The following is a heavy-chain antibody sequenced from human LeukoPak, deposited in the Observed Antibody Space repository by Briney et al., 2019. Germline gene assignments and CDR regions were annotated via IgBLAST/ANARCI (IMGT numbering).Heavy chain of an antibody. D-gene: IGHD2-15*01. CDR3: ARGLHPSYCSGGSCYSFDI. J-gene: IGHJ3*02. CDR1: GYTFTSYD. V-gene: IGHV1-8*03. Sequence: ASVKVSCKASGYTFTSYDINWVRQATGQGLEWMGWMNPNSGNTGYAQKFQGRVTITRNTSISTAYMELSGLRSEDTAVYYCARGLHPSYCSGGSCYSFDIWGQGTMVTVSS. CDR2: MNPNSGNT.